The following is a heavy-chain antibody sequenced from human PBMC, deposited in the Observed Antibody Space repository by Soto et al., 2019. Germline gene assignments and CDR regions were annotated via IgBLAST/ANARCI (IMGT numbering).Heavy chain of an antibody. CDR3: ARHPSREEWIRYFDY. D-gene: IGHD3-3*01. Sequence: QLQLQESGPGLVKPSETLSLTCTVSGGSISSSSYYWGWIRQPPGKGLEWIGSIYYSGSTYYNPSLKSRVTISVDASKNQFSLKLSSVTAADTAVYYCARHPSREEWIRYFDYWGQGTLVTVSS. CDR2: IYYSGST. J-gene: IGHJ4*02. CDR1: GGSISSSSYY. V-gene: IGHV4-39*01.